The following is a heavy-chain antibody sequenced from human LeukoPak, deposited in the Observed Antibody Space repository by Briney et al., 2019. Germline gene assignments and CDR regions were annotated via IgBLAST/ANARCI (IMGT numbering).Heavy chain of an antibody. J-gene: IGHJ3*02. Sequence: ASVKVSCKASGGTFSSYAISWVRQAPGQGLEWMGGIIPIFGTANYARKFQGRVTITADESTSTAYMELSSLRSEDTAVYYCARGLGIPDAFDIWGQGTMVTVSS. D-gene: IGHD7-27*01. CDR2: IIPIFGTA. CDR3: ARGLGIPDAFDI. V-gene: IGHV1-69*13. CDR1: GGTFSSYA.